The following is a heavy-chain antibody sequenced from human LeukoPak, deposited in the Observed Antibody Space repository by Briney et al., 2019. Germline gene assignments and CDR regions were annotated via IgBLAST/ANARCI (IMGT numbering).Heavy chain of an antibody. Sequence: GGSLRLSCAASGFTVSSNYMSWVRQAPGKGLEWVSVIYSGGSTYYADSVKGRFTISRDNSKNTLYLQMNSLRAEDTAVYYCARGHNTIFGYYGMDVWGQGTTVTVSS. CDR2: IYSGGST. V-gene: IGHV3-53*01. D-gene: IGHD3-3*01. J-gene: IGHJ6*02. CDR1: GFTVSSNY. CDR3: ARGHNTIFGYYGMDV.